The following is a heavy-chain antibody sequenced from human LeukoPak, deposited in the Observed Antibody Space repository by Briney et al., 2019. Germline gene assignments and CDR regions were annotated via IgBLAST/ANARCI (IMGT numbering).Heavy chain of an antibody. CDR2: ISYDGSNK. CDR3: ANSVTVTTSVAGAFDI. J-gene: IGHJ3*02. V-gene: IGHV3-30-3*01. CDR1: GFTFSSYA. Sequence: GGSLRLSCAASGFTFSSYAMHWVRQAPGKGLEWVAVISYDGSNKYYADSVKGRFTISRDNSKNTLYLQMNSLRAEDTAVYYCANSVTVTTSVAGAFDIWGQGTMVTVSS. D-gene: IGHD4-17*01.